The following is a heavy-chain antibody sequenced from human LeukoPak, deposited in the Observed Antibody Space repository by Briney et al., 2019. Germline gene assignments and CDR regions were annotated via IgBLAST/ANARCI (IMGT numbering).Heavy chain of an antibody. Sequence: GASVKVSCKASGYTFTGYYMHWVRQAPGQGLEWMGWINPNSGGTNYAQKFQGRVTMTRDTSISTAYMELSRLRSDDTAVYYCATKGSSPDYYGVDVWGQGSTVTVSS. V-gene: IGHV1-2*02. D-gene: IGHD6-6*01. CDR1: GYTFTGYY. J-gene: IGHJ6*02. CDR2: INPNSGGT. CDR3: ATKGSSPDYYGVDV.